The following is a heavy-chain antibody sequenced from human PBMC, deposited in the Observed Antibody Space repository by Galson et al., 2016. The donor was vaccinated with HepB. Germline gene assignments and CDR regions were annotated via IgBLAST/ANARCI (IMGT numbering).Heavy chain of an antibody. CDR1: GFTFSAYS. CDR3: AREGGHNYRYTDY. Sequence: SLRLSCAASGFTFSAYSMQWVRQAPGKGLEYVSHINTNGGSTFYANSVRGRFTLSRDNSKNTLYLQMGGLTAEDMAVYYCAREGGHNYRYTDYWGQGTLVTASS. V-gene: IGHV3-64*01. CDR2: INTNGGST. D-gene: IGHD3-16*02. J-gene: IGHJ4*02.